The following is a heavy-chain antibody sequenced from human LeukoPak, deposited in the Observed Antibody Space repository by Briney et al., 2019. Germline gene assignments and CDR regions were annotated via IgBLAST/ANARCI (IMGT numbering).Heavy chain of an antibody. CDR1: GFTFSNYA. CDR3: ARDPNGDYVGAFDI. J-gene: IGHJ3*02. CDR2: FRGSGGGA. V-gene: IGHV3-23*01. Sequence: HPGGSLRLSCAASGFTFSNYAMMWLRQAPGKGPECISVFRGSGGGAGYADSVRGRFTISRDNSKNSLYLQMNRLRAEDAAVYYCARDPNGDYVGAFDILGQGTMVTVSS. D-gene: IGHD4-17*01.